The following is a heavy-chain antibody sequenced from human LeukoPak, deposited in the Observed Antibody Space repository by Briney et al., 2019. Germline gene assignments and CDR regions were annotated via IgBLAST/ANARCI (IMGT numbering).Heavy chain of an antibody. D-gene: IGHD2-21*01. J-gene: IGHJ4*02. CDR1: GFTFSSYS. CDR2: ISSSSSYI. CDR3: ARDRVWTILY. Sequence: GGSLRLSCAAPGFTFSSYSMNWVRQAPGKGLEWVSSISSSSSYIYYADSVKGRFTISRDNARKSLYLQVNSLRAEDTAVYYCARDRVWTILYWGQGTVVTVSS. V-gene: IGHV3-21*01.